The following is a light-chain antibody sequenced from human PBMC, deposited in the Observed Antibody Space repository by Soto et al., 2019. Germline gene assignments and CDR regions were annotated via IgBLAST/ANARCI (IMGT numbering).Light chain of an antibody. J-gene: IGKJ3*01. V-gene: IGKV1-13*02. CDR2: DAS. CDR1: QGISSA. CDR3: QQFNSYPPPFT. Sequence: AIQLTQSPSSLSASVGDRVTITCRASQGISSALAWYQQNPGKAPKLLIYDASSLESGVPSRFSGSGSGTYFTLTISSLQPEDFATYYCQQFNSYPPPFTFGPGTKVDIK.